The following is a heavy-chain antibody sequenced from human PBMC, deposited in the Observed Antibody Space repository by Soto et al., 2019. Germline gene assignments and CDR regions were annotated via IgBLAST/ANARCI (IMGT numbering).Heavy chain of an antibody. V-gene: IGHV3-48*03. Sequence: EVQLLESGGGLVQPGGSLRLSCGVSGFTFNDFEMNWVRQAPGKGLEWLAYIDGSGTTKKYADSVRGRFTISRDNPNNSLFLQMSSLSSAHTAMSDCARGFGRFNYRGQGTLVSVSS. D-gene: IGHD3-10*01. CDR2: IDGSGTTK. J-gene: IGHJ4*02. CDR3: ARGFGRFNY. CDR1: GFTFNDFE.